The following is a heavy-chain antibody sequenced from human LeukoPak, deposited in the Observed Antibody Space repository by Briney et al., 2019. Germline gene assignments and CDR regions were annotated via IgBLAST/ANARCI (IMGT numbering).Heavy chain of an antibody. J-gene: IGHJ6*02. V-gene: IGHV3-30-3*01. CDR2: ISYDGSNK. CDR1: GFTFSSYA. Sequence: GGSLRLSCAGSGFTFSSYAMHWVRQAPGKGLEWVAVISYDGSNKYYADSVKGRFTISRDNSKNTLYLQMNSLRAEDTAVYYCAREQRSQDNYYYYGMDVWGQGTTVTVSS. CDR3: AREQRSQDNYYYYGMDV. D-gene: IGHD1-26*01.